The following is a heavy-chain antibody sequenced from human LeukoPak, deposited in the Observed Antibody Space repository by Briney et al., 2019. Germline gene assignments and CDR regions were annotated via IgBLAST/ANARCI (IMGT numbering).Heavy chain of an antibody. D-gene: IGHD6-13*01. Sequence: GGSLRLSCAASGFTFSSYAMSWVRQAPGKGLEWVSAISGSGGSTYYADSVKGRFTISRDNSKNTLYLQMDSLRAEDTAVYYCAKDRATYSSSWTNFDYWGQGTLVTVSS. CDR1: GFTFSSYA. CDR2: ISGSGGST. CDR3: AKDRATYSSSWTNFDY. V-gene: IGHV3-23*01. J-gene: IGHJ4*02.